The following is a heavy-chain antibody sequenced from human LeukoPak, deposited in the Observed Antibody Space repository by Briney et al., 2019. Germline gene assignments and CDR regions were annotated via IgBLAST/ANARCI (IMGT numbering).Heavy chain of an antibody. Sequence: GGSLRLSCAASGFSFSNHGMHWVRQAPGKGLEWVAVIWYDGSNKYYADSVKGRFTISRDNSKNTVDLQINSLRAEDTAVYYCARGVGNYYYYMDVWGQGTTVTVSS. CDR3: ARGVGNYYYYMDV. CDR1: GFSFSNHG. J-gene: IGHJ6*02. CDR2: IWYDGSNK. V-gene: IGHV3-33*01. D-gene: IGHD3-10*01.